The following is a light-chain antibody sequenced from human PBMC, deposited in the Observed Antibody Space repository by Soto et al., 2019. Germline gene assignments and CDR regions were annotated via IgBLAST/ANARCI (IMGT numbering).Light chain of an antibody. Sequence: DIVMTQSPDSLAVSLGERATINCKSSQSVLYSSNNKNYLAWYQQKPGQPPKLLIYWASTRDSGVPDRFSGSGSGTDVTLTISSLQAEDVAVYYCQQYYSPPTTFGGGTKVEIK. J-gene: IGKJ4*01. CDR3: QQYYSPPTT. CDR2: WAS. CDR1: QSVLYSSNNKNY. V-gene: IGKV4-1*01.